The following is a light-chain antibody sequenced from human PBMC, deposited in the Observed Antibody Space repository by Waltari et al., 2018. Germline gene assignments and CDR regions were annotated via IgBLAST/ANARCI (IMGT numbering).Light chain of an antibody. J-gene: IGLJ3*02. CDR3: QSYDGASWV. CDR1: SGSIARNY. V-gene: IGLV6-57*02. CDR2: EDD. Sequence: NFMLTQSHSVSESPGKTVKISCTGSSGSIARNYVQWYQQRPGSAPTTVVYEDDQRPSGVPDRFSGSIDSSSNSASLTISGLKTEDEADYYCQSYDGASWVFGGGTRLTVL.